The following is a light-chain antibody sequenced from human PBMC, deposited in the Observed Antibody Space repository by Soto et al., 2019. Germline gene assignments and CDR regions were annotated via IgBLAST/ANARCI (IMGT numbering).Light chain of an antibody. CDR3: QHRSNWPIYT. Sequence: EIVLTQSPSTLSLSPGERATLSCRASQSISRSLAWYQQKPCQAPRLLIYDIFTRATGIPARFSGSGSGTDFTLTISSLEPEDFAVYYCQHRSNWPIYTFGQGTKLEIK. V-gene: IGKV3-11*01. J-gene: IGKJ2*01. CDR2: DIF. CDR1: QSISRS.